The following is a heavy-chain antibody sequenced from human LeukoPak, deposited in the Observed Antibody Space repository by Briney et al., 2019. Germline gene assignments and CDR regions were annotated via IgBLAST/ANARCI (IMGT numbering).Heavy chain of an antibody. V-gene: IGHV4-59*02. CDR1: GGSVSGYY. CDR2: IYYSGNT. J-gene: IGHJ4*02. D-gene: IGHD4-17*01. CDR3: ARHKDSGDYPLDY. Sequence: SETLSLTCTVSGGSVSGYYWSWIRQPPGKGLEWIGYIYYSGNTNYNPSLKSRLIMSLDTSKNHFSLKLNSVTAADTAVYYCARHKDSGDYPLDYWGQGILVTVSS.